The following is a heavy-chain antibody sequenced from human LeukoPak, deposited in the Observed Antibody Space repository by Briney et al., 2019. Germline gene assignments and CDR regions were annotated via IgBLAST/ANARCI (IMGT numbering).Heavy chain of an antibody. J-gene: IGHJ4*02. V-gene: IGHV7-4-1*02. D-gene: IGHD2-2*01. CDR1: GYTFTTYA. CDR3: ARVQGNCSVTSCYPHY. Sequence: GASVKVSCKASGYTFTTYALNWVRQAPGQGLEWMGWINTNTGNPTYAQGFTGRFVFSLDTSVNTAYLQISSLKAEDTAMYYCARVQGNCSVTSCYPHYWGQGTLVTVSS. CDR2: INTNTGNP.